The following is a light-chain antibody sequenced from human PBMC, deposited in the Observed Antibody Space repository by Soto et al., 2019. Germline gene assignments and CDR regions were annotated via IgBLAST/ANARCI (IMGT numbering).Light chain of an antibody. V-gene: IGLV2-8*01. CDR1: SSDVGGYNY. J-gene: IGLJ1*01. CDR2: EVS. CDR3: SSYAGSNNEV. Sequence: LTQPPSASGSPGQSVTISCTGTSSDVGGYNYVSWYQQHPGKAPKLMIYEVSKRPSGVPDRFSGSKSGNTASLTVSGLQAEDEADYYCSSYAGSNNEVFGTGTKVTVL.